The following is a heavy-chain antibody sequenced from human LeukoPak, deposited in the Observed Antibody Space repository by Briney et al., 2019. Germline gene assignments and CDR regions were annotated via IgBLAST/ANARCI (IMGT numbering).Heavy chain of an antibody. CDR2: ISYDGSNK. J-gene: IGHJ4*02. V-gene: IGHV3-30-3*01. Sequence: PGRSLRLSCAASGFTFSNYAMHWVRQAPGKGLEWVAVISYDGSNKYYADSVKGRFTISRDNSKNTLYLQINSLRAEDTAVYYCARDGQGWLMSIGYYYFDYWGQGTLVTVSS. D-gene: IGHD2-15*01. CDR3: ARDGQGWLMSIGYYYFDY. CDR1: GFTFSNYA.